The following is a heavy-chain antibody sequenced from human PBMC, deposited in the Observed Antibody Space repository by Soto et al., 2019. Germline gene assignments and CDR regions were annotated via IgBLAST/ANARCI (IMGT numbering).Heavy chain of an antibody. CDR3: AREKVSGDWSCFDP. CDR2: ISSSSGTI. D-gene: IGHD2-21*02. CDR1: GFIFSSYS. J-gene: IGHJ5*02. Sequence: GGSLRLSCAASGFIFSSYSMNWVRQAPGKGLEWVSYISSSSGTIYYADSVKGRFTISRDNAKNSLYLQMNSLRVEDTAVYYCAREKVSGDWSCFDPWGQGTLVTVSS. V-gene: IGHV3-48*01.